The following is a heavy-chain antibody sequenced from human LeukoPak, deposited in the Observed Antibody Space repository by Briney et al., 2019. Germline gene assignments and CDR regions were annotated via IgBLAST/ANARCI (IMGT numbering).Heavy chain of an antibody. D-gene: IGHD3-10*01. V-gene: IGHV1-69*13. CDR3: ARGRITMVRGVDYYYYYYMDV. CDR1: GGTFSSYA. Sequence: LVKVSCKASGGTFSSYAISWVRQAPGQGLEWMGGIIPIFGTANYAQKFQGRVTITADESTSTAYMELSSLRSEDTAVYYCARGRITMVRGVDYYYYYYMDVWGKGTTVTVSS. J-gene: IGHJ6*03. CDR2: IIPIFGTA.